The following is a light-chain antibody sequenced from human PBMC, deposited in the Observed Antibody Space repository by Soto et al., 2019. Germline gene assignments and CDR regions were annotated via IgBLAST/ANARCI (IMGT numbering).Light chain of an antibody. CDR2: GAS. V-gene: IGKV3-20*01. CDR3: QQYGSLVT. CDR1: QSVSSSY. J-gene: IGKJ1*01. Sequence: EIVLTQSPGTLSLSPWERATLSCRASQSVSSSYLAWYQQKPGRAPRLLIDGASSRATGIPDRFSGSGSGTDFTLTISRLEPEDLAVYYCQQYGSLVTFGQGTKVDIK.